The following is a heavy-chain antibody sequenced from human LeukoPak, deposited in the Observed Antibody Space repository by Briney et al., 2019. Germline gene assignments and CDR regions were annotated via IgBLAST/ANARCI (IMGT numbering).Heavy chain of an antibody. CDR2: IYHSGST. CDR3: ASYYSSDY. CDR1: GGSISSYY. D-gene: IGHD2/OR15-2a*01. J-gene: IGHJ4*02. V-gene: IGHV4-59*08. Sequence: SETLSLTCTVSGGSISSYYWSWIRQPPGKGLEWIGSIYHSGSTYYNPSLKSRVTISVDTSKNQFSLKLSSVTAADTAVYYCASYYSSDYWGQGTLVTVSS.